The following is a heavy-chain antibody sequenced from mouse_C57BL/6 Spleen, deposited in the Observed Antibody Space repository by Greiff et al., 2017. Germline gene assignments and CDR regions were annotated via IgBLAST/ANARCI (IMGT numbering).Heavy chain of an antibody. V-gene: IGHV5-4*01. CDR3: ARDNDYDEGYYFDY. D-gene: IGHD2-4*01. CDR2: ISDGGSYT. Sequence: EVQLQESGGGLVKPGGSLKLSCAASGFTFSSYAMSWVRQTPEKRLEWVATISDGGSYTYYPDNVKGRFTISRDNAKNNLYLQMSHLKSEDTAMYYCARDNDYDEGYYFDYWGQGTTLTVSS. CDR1: GFTFSSYA. J-gene: IGHJ2*01.